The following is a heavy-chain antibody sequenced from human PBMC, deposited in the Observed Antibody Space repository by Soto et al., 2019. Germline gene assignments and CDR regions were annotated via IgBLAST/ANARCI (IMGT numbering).Heavy chain of an antibody. CDR3: ARGASNVLRGGDY. J-gene: IGHJ4*02. V-gene: IGHV3-30*04. CDR1: GFTFNTYA. Sequence: QVHLEESGGGVVHPGRSLRLSCAASGFTFNTYAVHWVRQAPGKGLEWVAVVSSDGSNKYYSDSVKGRFSISRDNSNNTLSLQINSLRTEDTAVDYCARGASNVLRGGDYWGRGTLVTVSS. D-gene: IGHD3-10*01. CDR2: VSSDGSNK.